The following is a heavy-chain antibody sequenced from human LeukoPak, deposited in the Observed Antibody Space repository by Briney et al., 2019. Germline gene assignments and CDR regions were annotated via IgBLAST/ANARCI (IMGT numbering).Heavy chain of an antibody. CDR2: ISGSGGST. CDR3: AKDPSGSGSYRFDY. CDR1: GFTFSSYA. J-gene: IGHJ4*02. Sequence: PGGSLRLSCAASGFTFSSYAMSWVRQAPGKGLEWVSAISGSGGSTYYADSVKGRFTISRDNSKNTMYLQMNSLRAEDTAVYYCAKDPSGSGSYRFDYWGQGTLVTVSS. D-gene: IGHD3-10*01. V-gene: IGHV3-23*01.